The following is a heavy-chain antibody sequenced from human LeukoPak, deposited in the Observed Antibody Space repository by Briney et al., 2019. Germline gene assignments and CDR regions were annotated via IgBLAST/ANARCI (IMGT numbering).Heavy chain of an antibody. CDR1: GGTFSSYA. D-gene: IGHD3/OR15-3a*01. V-gene: IGHV1-69*05. J-gene: IGHJ4*02. CDR2: IIPIFGTA. CDR3: ARDDLMNVGIFDP. Sequence: GSSVKVSCKASGGTFSSYAISWVRQAPGQGLEWMGGIIPIFGTANYAQKFQGRVTITTDESTSTAYMELSSLRSEDTAVYYCARDDLMNVGIFDPWGQGTLVTVSS.